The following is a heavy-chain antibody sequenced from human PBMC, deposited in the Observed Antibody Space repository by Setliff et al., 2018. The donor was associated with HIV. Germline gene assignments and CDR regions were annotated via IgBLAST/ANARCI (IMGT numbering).Heavy chain of an antibody. CDR2: IYYSGST. V-gene: IGHV4-59*01. Sequence: PSETLSLTCTASGGSISSYYWSWIRQPPGKGLEWIGYIYYSGSTNYNPSLKSRVTISVDTSKNQFSLKLSSVTAADTAVYYCARESYGSGTYDYWGQGTLVTVSS. CDR1: GGSISSYY. CDR3: ARESYGSGTYDY. J-gene: IGHJ4*02. D-gene: IGHD3-10*01.